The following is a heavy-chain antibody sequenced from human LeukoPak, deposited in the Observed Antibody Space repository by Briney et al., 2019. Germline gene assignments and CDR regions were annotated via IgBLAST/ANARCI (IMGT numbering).Heavy chain of an antibody. D-gene: IGHD3-22*01. CDR3: AGYYDSSGYAHRENYYYYYGMDV. Sequence: APVKVSCKASGYTFTSYGISWVRQAPGQGLEWMGWISAYNGNTNYAQKLQGRVTMTTDTSTSTAYMELRSLRSDDTAVYYCAGYYDSSGYAHRENYYYYYGMDVWGQGTTVTVSS. V-gene: IGHV1-18*01. J-gene: IGHJ6*02. CDR1: GYTFTSYG. CDR2: ISAYNGNT.